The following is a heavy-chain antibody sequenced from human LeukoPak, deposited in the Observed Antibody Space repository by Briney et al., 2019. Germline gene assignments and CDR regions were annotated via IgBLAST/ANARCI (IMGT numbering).Heavy chain of an antibody. J-gene: IGHJ3*02. D-gene: IGHD2-2*01. V-gene: IGHV3-23*01. CDR3: AKDFRSEYQLPRPGLDAFDI. Sequence: PGGSLRLSCAASGFTFSSYAMSWVRQAPGKGLEWVSAISGSGGSTYYADSVKGRFTISRDNSKNTLYLQMNSLRAEDTAVYYCAKDFRSEYQLPRPGLDAFDIWGQGTMVTVSS. CDR1: GFTFSSYA. CDR2: ISGSGGST.